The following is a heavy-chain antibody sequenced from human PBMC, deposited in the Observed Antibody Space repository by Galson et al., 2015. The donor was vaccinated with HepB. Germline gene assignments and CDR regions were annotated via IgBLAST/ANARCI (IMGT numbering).Heavy chain of an antibody. J-gene: IGHJ4*02. Sequence: SLRLSCAASGFTFSSYSMNWVRQAPGKGLEWVSSISSSSSYIYYADSVKGRFTISRDNAKNSLYLQMNSLRAEDTAVYYCARDPTYYDSSGYYDYWGQGTLVTVSS. CDR1: GFTFSSYS. D-gene: IGHD3-22*01. V-gene: IGHV3-21*01. CDR2: ISSSSSYI. CDR3: ARDPTYYDSSGYYDY.